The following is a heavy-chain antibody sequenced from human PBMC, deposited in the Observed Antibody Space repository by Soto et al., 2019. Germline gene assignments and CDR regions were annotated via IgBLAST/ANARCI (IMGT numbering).Heavy chain of an antibody. Sequence: EVQLVESGGGLVKPGGSLRLSCAASGFTFSNAWMSWVCQAPGKGLEWVGRIKSKTDGGTTDYAAPVKGRFTISRDDSKNTLYLQMNSLKTEDTAVYYCTTDSTYDDFWSGYPSFDYWGQGTLVTVSS. CDR1: GFTFSNAW. J-gene: IGHJ4*02. D-gene: IGHD3-3*01. CDR3: TTDSTYDDFWSGYPSFDY. V-gene: IGHV3-15*01. CDR2: IKSKTDGGTT.